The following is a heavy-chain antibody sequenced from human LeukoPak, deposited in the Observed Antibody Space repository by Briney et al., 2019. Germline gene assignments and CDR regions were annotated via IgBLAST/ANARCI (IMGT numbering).Heavy chain of an antibody. Sequence: PGGSLRLSCEASGFTFSISWMTWVRHAPGKGLEWVAHIKPDGSDKYYVDSVKGRFTIARDNAKNSLFLHMNSLRAEDTAVYYCARGGSWYVDYWGQGTLVTVSS. D-gene: IGHD6-13*01. CDR1: GFTFSISW. CDR2: IKPDGSDK. V-gene: IGHV3-7*05. CDR3: ARGGSWYVDY. J-gene: IGHJ4*02.